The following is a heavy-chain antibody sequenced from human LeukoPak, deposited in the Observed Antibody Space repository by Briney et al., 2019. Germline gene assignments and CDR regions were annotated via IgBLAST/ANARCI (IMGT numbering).Heavy chain of an antibody. CDR1: GGSFSGYY. CDR3: ASYGSYYGFDY. V-gene: IGHV4-34*01. J-gene: IGHJ4*02. D-gene: IGHD1-26*01. Sequence: SETLSLTCAVYGGSFSGYYWSWIRQPPGKGLERIGEINHSGSTNYNPSLKSRVTISVDTSKNQFSPKLSSVTAADTAVYYCASYGSYYGFDYWGQGTLVTVSS. CDR2: INHSGST.